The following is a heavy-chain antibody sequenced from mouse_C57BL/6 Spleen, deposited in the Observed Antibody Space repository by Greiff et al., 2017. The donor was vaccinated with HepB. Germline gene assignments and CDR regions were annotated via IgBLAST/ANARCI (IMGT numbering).Heavy chain of an antibody. CDR1: GYAFSSYW. Sequence: QVQLQQSGAELVKPGASVKISCKASGYAFSSYWMNWVKQRPGKGLEWIGQIYPGDGDTNYNGKFKGKATLTADKSSSTAYMQLSSLTSEDSAVYFCARRYDGYYEDWFAYWGQGTLVTVSA. J-gene: IGHJ3*01. D-gene: IGHD2-3*01. CDR2: IYPGDGDT. CDR3: ARRYDGYYEDWFAY. V-gene: IGHV1-80*01.